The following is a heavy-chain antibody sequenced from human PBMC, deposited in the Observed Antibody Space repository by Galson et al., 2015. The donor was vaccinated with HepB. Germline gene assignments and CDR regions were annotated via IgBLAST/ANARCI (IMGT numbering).Heavy chain of an antibody. J-gene: IGHJ4*02. CDR2: INPSGGST. CDR3: GRGYGSGSYYPIPLDY. Sequence: SVKVSCKASGYTFTSYYMQWVRQAPGQGLEWMGIINPSGGSTTYAQKFQGRVTMTRDTSTSTVYMELSSLRSEDTAVYYCGRGYGSGSYYPIPLDYWGQGTLVTVSS. V-gene: IGHV1-46*01. D-gene: IGHD3-10*01. CDR1: GYTFTSYY.